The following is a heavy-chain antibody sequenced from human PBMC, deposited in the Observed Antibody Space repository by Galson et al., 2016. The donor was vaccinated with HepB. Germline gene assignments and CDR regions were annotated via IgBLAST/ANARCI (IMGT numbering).Heavy chain of an antibody. V-gene: IGHV3-74*01. D-gene: IGHD7-27*01. Sequence: SLRLSCAVSGFTVSSKYMSWVRQVPGKGLVWVSRITDDGNTAYADSVKGRFTISSDHATSTLSLHMNSLRAEDTAVYYCGSVALGWGQGTLVTVSS. CDR3: GSVALG. J-gene: IGHJ4*02. CDR1: GFTVSSKY. CDR2: ITDDGNT.